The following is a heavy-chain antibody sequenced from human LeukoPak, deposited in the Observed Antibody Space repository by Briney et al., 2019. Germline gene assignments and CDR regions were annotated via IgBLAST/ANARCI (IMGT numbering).Heavy chain of an antibody. CDR3: AREFTFGGVIGY. V-gene: IGHV4-39*07. Sequence: PSETLSLTCTVSGDSISSSNYYWGWIRQPPGKGLEWIGNIYYSGSTYYNPSLKGRVTISVDTSKNQFSLKLSSVTAADTAVYCAREFTFGGVIGYWGQGTLVTVSS. J-gene: IGHJ4*02. D-gene: IGHD3-16*01. CDR2: IYYSGST. CDR1: GDSISSSNYY.